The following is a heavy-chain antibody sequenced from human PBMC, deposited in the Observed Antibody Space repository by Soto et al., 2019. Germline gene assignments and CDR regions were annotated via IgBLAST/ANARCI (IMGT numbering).Heavy chain of an antibody. D-gene: IGHD2-15*01. CDR2: ISGSGGST. CDR3: AKGPQKITYCSGGSCYPGLYGMDV. V-gene: IGHV3-23*01. Sequence: GGSLRLSCAASGFTFSSYAMSWVRQAPGKGLEWVSAISGSGGSTYYADSVKGRFTISRDNSKNTLYLQMNSLRAEDTAVYYCAKGPQKITYCSGGSCYPGLYGMDVWGQGTTVTVSS. CDR1: GFTFSSYA. J-gene: IGHJ6*02.